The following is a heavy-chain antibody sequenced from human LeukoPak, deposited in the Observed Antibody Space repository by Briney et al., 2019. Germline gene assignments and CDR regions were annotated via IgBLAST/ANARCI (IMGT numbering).Heavy chain of an antibody. CDR3: ARGDTAPTHYYYGMDV. J-gene: IGHJ6*02. CDR2: INSDGSST. D-gene: IGHD5-18*01. V-gene: IGHV3-74*01. CDR1: GFTFSSYW. Sequence: QPGGSLRLSCAASGFTFSSYWMPWVRQAPGKGLVWVSRINSDGSSTSYADSVKGRFTISRDNAKNKQYLQMNSLRAEDTAVYYCARGDTAPTHYYYGMDVWGQGTTVTVSS.